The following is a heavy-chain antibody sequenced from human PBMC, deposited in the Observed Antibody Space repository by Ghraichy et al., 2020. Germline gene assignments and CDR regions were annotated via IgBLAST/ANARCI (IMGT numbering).Heavy chain of an antibody. CDR2: INAGNGNT. D-gene: IGHD4-11*01. CDR1: GYTFTNYS. CDR3: ARDLTRYTYFDY. Sequence: ASVKVSCKASGYTFTNYSIHWVRQAPGQGLEWMGWINAGNGNTRNSQNFQGRVTITRDTSASTAYMELSSLRSEDTAVYYCARDLTRYTYFDYWGQGTLVTVSS. J-gene: IGHJ4*02. V-gene: IGHV1-3*01.